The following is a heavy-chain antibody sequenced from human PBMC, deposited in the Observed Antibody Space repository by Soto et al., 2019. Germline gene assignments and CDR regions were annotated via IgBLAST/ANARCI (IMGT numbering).Heavy chain of an antibody. CDR3: ARDQGGYFDH. J-gene: IGHJ4*02. CDR2: IYTAGTT. D-gene: IGHD2-15*01. CDR1: GFTVRSNY. Sequence: EVPLVESGGGLVQPGGSLRLSCAASGFTVRSNYMSWVRQAPGKGLEWVSVIYTAGTTYYADSVKGRFTISRDNSKNTLYLQMSSLRVEDTAVYYCARDQGGYFDHWGQGSLVTVSS. V-gene: IGHV3-66*01.